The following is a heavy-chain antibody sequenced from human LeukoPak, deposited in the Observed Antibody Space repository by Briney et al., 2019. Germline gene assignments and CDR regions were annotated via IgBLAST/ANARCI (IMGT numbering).Heavy chain of an antibody. J-gene: IGHJ4*02. V-gene: IGHV3-74*01. Sequence: GGSLRLSCAASGFTFSSYWMHWVRQAPGKGLVWVSRINSDGSSTSYADSVKGRFTISRHNSKNTLYLQMNSLRAEDTAVYYCAREGRSCSSSNWGQGTLVTVSS. D-gene: IGHD6-6*01. CDR2: INSDGSST. CDR1: GFTFSSYW. CDR3: AREGRSCSSSN.